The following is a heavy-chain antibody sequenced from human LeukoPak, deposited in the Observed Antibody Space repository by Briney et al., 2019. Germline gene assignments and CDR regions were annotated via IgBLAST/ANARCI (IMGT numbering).Heavy chain of an antibody. D-gene: IGHD3-10*01. CDR1: GFTFSADS. CDR2: ISRSGSTT. V-gene: IGHV3-48*04. Sequence: QPGGSLRLSCVGSGFTFSADSMNWVRQAPDKGLEWISYISRSGSTTYYGDSVKGRSTISRDNAKNLLFLQMNGLRAEDTALYYCARGRSITLLRGVAMSDGFDIWGQGAMVAVSS. CDR3: ARGRSITLLRGVAMSDGFDI. J-gene: IGHJ3*02.